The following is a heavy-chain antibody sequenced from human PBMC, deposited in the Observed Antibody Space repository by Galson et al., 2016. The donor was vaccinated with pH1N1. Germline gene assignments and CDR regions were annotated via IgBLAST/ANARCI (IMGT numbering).Heavy chain of an antibody. Sequence: SLRLSCAVSGFTFSSYAMTWVCHTPGKGLEWVSSISGSGDSTYYADSVKGRFTISRDNSKNTLYLQMNSLRAEDTAIYYCAKDRGTVVTPYDNWGQGTLVTVSS. D-gene: IGHD4-23*01. V-gene: IGHV3-23*01. CDR2: ISGSGDST. J-gene: IGHJ4*02. CDR1: GFTFSSYA. CDR3: AKDRGTVVTPYDN.